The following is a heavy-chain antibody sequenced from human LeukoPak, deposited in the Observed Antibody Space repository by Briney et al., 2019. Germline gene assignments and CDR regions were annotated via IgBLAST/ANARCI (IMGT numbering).Heavy chain of an antibody. CDR2: IYHSGST. CDR1: GGSISSSSYY. V-gene: IGHV4-39*07. D-gene: IGHD6-25*01. CDR3: ARSIAAQRDFDY. J-gene: IGHJ4*02. Sequence: SETLSLTCTVSGGSISSSSYYWGWIRQPPGKGLEWIGSIYHSGSTNYNPSLKSRVTISVDKSKNQFSLKLSSVTAADTAVYYCARSIAAQRDFDYWGQGTLVTVSS.